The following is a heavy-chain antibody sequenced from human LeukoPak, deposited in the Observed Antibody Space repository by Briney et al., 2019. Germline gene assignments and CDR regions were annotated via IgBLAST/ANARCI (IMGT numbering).Heavy chain of an antibody. D-gene: IGHD6-13*01. V-gene: IGHV3-48*01. CDR1: GFTFSSYS. J-gene: IGHJ4*02. CDR3: ATVGLAAEKI. Sequence: GGSLRLSCAASGFTFSSYSMNWVRQAPGKGLEWVSYISSTSSSIFYADSVKGRFTISRDSAQKSLYLQMNSLRAEDTAVYYCATVGLAAEKIWGQGTLVTVSS. CDR2: ISSTSSSI.